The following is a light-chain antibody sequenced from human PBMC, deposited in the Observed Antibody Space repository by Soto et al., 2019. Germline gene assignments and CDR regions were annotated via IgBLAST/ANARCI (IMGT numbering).Light chain of an antibody. Sequence: EIVLTQSPGTLSLSPGERATLSCRASQSVSSSYLAWYQQKPGQAPRLLIYGASTRATGIPARFSGSGSGTEFTLTISSLQSEDFAVYYCQQYNNWPPEITFGGGTKVDI. CDR2: GAS. CDR1: QSVSSSY. V-gene: IGKV3D-15*01. J-gene: IGKJ4*01. CDR3: QQYNNWPPEIT.